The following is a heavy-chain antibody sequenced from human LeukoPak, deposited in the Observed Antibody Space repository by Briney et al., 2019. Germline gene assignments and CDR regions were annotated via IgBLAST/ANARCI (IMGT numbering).Heavy chain of an antibody. CDR2: INHSGNT. V-gene: IGHV4-34*01. CDR3: AGEEVYGGSYRSDP. CDR1: GGSFSDYY. D-gene: IGHD1-26*01. J-gene: IGHJ5*02. Sequence: SETLSLTCAVYGGSFSDYYWSWIRQPPGKGLEWFGEINHSGNTNYNPSLKSRVTLSVDTSKNQFSLKLSSVTAADTAVYYCAGEEVYGGSYRSDPWGQGTLVTVSS.